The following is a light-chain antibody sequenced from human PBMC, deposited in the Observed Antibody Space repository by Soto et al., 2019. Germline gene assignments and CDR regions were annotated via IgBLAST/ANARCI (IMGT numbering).Light chain of an antibody. CDR1: SSDVGGYNY. J-gene: IGLJ3*02. CDR3: SSYTNINTLV. Sequence: QPASVSGSPGQSITISCSGTSSDVGGYNYVSWYQQHPGKAPKLMIFDVSNRPSGISNRFSGSKSGNTASLTISGLQAEDEADYYCSSYTNINTLVFGGGTKLTV. CDR2: DVS. V-gene: IGLV2-14*03.